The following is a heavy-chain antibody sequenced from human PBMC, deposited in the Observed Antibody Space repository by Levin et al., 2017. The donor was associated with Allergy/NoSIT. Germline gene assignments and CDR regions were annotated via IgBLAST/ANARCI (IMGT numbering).Heavy chain of an antibody. D-gene: IGHD3-9*01. J-gene: IGHJ5*02. Sequence: GGSLRLSCAASGFTFSSYSMNWVRQAPGKGLEWVSYITSSSSIIYYADSVKGRFTISRDNARNSVYLQMNSLRDEDTAVYYCASWTQGGYDILTSWGQGTLVTVSS. CDR1: GFTFSSYS. V-gene: IGHV3-48*02. CDR2: ITSSSSII. CDR3: ASWTQGGYDILTS.